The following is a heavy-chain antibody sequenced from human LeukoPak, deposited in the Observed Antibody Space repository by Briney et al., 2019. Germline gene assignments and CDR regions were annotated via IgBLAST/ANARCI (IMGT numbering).Heavy chain of an antibody. Sequence: GGSLRLSCAASGSTFSSYSMNWVRQAPGKGLEWVAVISYDGSNKYYADSVKGRFTISRDNSKNTLYLQMNSLRAEDTAVYYCARVTRFGAFDIWGQGTMVTVSS. CDR2: ISYDGSNK. J-gene: IGHJ3*02. CDR1: GSTFSSYS. V-gene: IGHV3-30*03. CDR3: ARVTRFGAFDI. D-gene: IGHD5-18*01.